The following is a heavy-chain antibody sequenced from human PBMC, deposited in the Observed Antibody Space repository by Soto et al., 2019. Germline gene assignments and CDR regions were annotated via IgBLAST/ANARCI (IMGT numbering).Heavy chain of an antibody. CDR3: ARHLGEGYFDY. Sequence: PSETLSLTCIVSGDSISSSTYFWGWVRQPPGKGLEWIASIYYSGSTYYNPSLKSRVTISVDTSKNHFSLKLSSVTAADTAVYYCARHLGEGYFDYWGQGTLVTVSS. CDR1: GDSISSSTYF. J-gene: IGHJ4*02. CDR2: IYYSGST. V-gene: IGHV4-39*01.